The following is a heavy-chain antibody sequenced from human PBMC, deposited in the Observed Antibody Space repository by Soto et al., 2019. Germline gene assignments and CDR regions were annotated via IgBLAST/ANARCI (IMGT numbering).Heavy chain of an antibody. CDR2: IYSGGST. V-gene: IGHV3-66*01. D-gene: IGHD2-15*01. CDR3: ATGYISGGRWYPDYFHH. Sequence: PGGSLRLSCAASGFTVSANYMNWVRQAPGKGLEWVSVIYSGGSTYYADSVKGRFSISRDNSKNTLHLQMNSLRAEDTAVYYCATGYISGGRWYPDYFHHWGQGTLVTVSS. CDR1: GFTVSANY. J-gene: IGHJ1*01.